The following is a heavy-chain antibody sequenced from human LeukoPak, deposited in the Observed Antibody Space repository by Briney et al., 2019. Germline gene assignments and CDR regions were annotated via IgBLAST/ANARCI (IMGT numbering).Heavy chain of an antibody. Sequence: GSLRLSCAASGFTFSYHWMTWVRQAPGKGLEWVATIKNDGTVKNYLDSVKGRFTISRDNAKNSLYLQMNSLRAEDTGVYYCAKDSYSKGDYWGQGVLVTVSS. CDR3: AKDSYSKGDY. CDR1: GFTFSYHW. J-gene: IGHJ4*02. V-gene: IGHV3-7*01. CDR2: IKNDGTVK. D-gene: IGHD5-18*01.